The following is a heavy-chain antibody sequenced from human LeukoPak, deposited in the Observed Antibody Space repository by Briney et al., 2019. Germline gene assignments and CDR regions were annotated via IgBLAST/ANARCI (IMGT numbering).Heavy chain of an antibody. J-gene: IGHJ3*02. CDR2: INPSGGST. V-gene: IGHV1-46*01. CDR1: GYTFTSYY. D-gene: IGHD3-10*01. Sequence: ASVKVSCKASGYTFTSYYMHWVRQAPGQGLEWMGIINPSGGSTSYAQKFQGRVTMTRDTSTSTVYMELSSLRSEDTAVYYCARLWLTMVRGAIDAFDIWGQGTMVTVSS. CDR3: ARLWLTMVRGAIDAFDI.